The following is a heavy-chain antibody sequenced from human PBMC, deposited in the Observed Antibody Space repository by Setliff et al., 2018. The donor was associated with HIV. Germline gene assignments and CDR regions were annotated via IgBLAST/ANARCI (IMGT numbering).Heavy chain of an antibody. J-gene: IGHJ6*02. D-gene: IGHD1-1*01. CDR1: GGSISSGSYY. Sequence: SETLSLTCTVSGGSISSGSYYWSWIRQPAGKGLEWIGRIYTSGSTNYNPSLKSRLTISVDTSKNQFSLKLSSVTAADTAVYYCAKGYNWNNAYYGLDVWGQGTTVTVSS. CDR3: AKGYNWNNAYYGLDV. V-gene: IGHV4-61*02. CDR2: IYTSGST.